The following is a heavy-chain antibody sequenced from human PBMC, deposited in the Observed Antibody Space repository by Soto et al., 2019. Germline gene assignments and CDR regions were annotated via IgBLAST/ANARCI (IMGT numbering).Heavy chain of an antibody. D-gene: IGHD1-26*01. V-gene: IGHV3-74*01. CDR3: ARWDRGAFDL. CDR1: GFTFDYYW. J-gene: IGHJ3*01. Sequence: EVQLVESGGGLVQPGGSLRLSCAASGFTFDYYWMHWVRQAPGKGLVWVSRIHSDGTSTTYADSVKGRFTSSRDNAKNTLSLKMNSLRAEDTAVYYCARWDRGAFDLWGQGTVVTVSS. CDR2: IHSDGTST.